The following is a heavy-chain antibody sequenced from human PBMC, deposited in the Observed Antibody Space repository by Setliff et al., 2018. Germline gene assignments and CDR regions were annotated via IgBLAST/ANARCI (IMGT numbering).Heavy chain of an antibody. J-gene: IGHJ4*02. Sequence: PSETLSLTCTVSGASITNINYYWGLLRQPPGKGLEWLGSVFYCGRTFYNPSLKSRVTISVDTSKNQFSLTLSSVTAADTAVYYCARLPNYVWGSPVDYWGQGTLVTVSS. CDR1: GASITNINYY. D-gene: IGHD3-16*01. CDR2: VFYCGRT. CDR3: ARLPNYVWGSPVDY. V-gene: IGHV4-39*01.